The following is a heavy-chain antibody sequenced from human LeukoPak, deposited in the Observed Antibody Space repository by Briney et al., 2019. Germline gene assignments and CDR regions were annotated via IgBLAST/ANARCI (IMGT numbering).Heavy chain of an antibody. CDR2: INHSGST. D-gene: IGHD2-15*01. CDR3: ARAAVVAATPYYFDY. CDR1: GGSFSGYY. V-gene: IGHV4-34*01. J-gene: IGHJ4*02. Sequence: SETLSLTCAVYGGSFSGYYWSWIRQPPGKGLEWIGEINHSGSTNYNPSLKSRVTISVDTSKNQFSLKLSSVTAADTAVYYCARAAVVAATPYYFDYWGQGTLVTVSS.